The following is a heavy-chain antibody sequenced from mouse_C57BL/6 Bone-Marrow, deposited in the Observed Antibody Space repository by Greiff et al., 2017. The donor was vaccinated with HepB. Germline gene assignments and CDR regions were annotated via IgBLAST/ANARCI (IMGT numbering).Heavy chain of an antibody. Sequence: EVKLVESGPGLVKPSQSLSLTCSVTGYSITSGYYWNWIRQFPGNKLEWMGYISYDGSNNYNPSLKNRISITRDTSKNQFFLKLNSVTTEDTATYYCARAAQATFAYWGQGTLVTVSA. J-gene: IGHJ3*01. V-gene: IGHV3-6*01. D-gene: IGHD3-2*02. CDR3: ARAAQATFAY. CDR2: ISYDGSN. CDR1: GYSITSGYY.